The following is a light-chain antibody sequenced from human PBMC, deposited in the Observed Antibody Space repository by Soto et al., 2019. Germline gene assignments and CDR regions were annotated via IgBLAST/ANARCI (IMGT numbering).Light chain of an antibody. J-gene: IGKJ2*01. CDR3: HQYGGSPLYT. CDR1: QTVSSSY. CDR2: GAS. V-gene: IGKV3-20*01. Sequence: EIVLTQSPGTLSLSPGERATLSCRASQTVSSSYLAWYHQKPGQAPRLLIYGASNRATGIPDRFSGSGSGTDFTLTISRLEPEDFAVYYCHQYGGSPLYTFGQGTKLEIK.